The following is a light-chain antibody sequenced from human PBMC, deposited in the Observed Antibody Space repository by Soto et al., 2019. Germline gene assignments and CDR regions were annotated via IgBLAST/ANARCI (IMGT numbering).Light chain of an antibody. CDR1: QRVASN. CDR2: GTS. Sequence: RTHSPDTLSVSPEESDTLPYSASQRVASNLAWYQQKPGQPPRRLLYGTSASATGICARISGSGSGTEFTLTISSLQSEDFAVYYCQQHNDWPRTFGQGTKVDIK. V-gene: IGKV3-15*01. CDR3: QQHNDWPRT. J-gene: IGKJ1*01.